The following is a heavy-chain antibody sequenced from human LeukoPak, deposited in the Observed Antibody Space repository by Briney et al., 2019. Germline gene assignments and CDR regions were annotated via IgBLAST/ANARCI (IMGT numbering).Heavy chain of an antibody. CDR1: GFTFSSYW. CDR3: ARVVAATGGIDY. CDR2: IYSGGST. J-gene: IGHJ4*02. D-gene: IGHD2-15*01. Sequence: GGSLRLSCAASGFTFSSYWMSWVRQAPGKGLEWVSVIYSGGSTYYADSVKGRFTISRDNSKNTLYLQMNSLRAEDTAVYYCARVVAATGGIDYWGQGTLVTVSS. V-gene: IGHV3-66*01.